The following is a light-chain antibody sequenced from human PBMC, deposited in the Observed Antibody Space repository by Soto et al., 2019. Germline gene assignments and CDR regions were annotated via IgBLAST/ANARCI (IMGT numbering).Light chain of an antibody. Sequence: DIVLTQSPATLSFSAGETATLSCGASQDVGSELAWYQQRPGQPPRLLISDASNRATGIPARFSGRGSATDFTLTISTLEPEDCAIYFCQQRNSWPITFGQGTRLEMK. CDR2: DAS. V-gene: IGKV3D-11*01. J-gene: IGKJ5*01. CDR1: QDVGSE. CDR3: QQRNSWPIT.